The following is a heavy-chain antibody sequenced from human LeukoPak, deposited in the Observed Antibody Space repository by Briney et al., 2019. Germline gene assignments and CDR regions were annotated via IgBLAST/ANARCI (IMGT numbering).Heavy chain of an antibody. CDR1: GDSVSSNSAA. V-gene: IGHV6-1*01. J-gene: IGHJ4*02. CDR2: TYYRSKWFI. Sequence: SQTLSLTCGISGDSVSSNSAAWNWIRQSPSRGLEWLGRTYYRSKWFINYAPFVKSRIIINPDTLKNQVSLQLNSVTPEDTAVYYCTRSDCSSGRCPGFDHWGQGTLVTVSS. CDR3: TRSDCSSGRCPGFDH. D-gene: IGHD6-19*01.